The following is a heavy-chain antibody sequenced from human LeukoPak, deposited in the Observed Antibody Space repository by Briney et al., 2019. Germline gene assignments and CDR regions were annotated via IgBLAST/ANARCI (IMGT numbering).Heavy chain of an antibody. CDR2: ISSSSSYI. V-gene: IGHV3-11*06. CDR1: GFTFSDYY. CDR3: ARVGRADYGDYNAYYYYYMDV. D-gene: IGHD4-17*01. J-gene: IGHJ6*03. Sequence: GGSLRLSCAASGFTFSDYYMSWIRQAPGRGLEWVSSISSSSSYIYYADSVKGRFTISRDNAKNSLYLQMNSLRAEDTAVYYCARVGRADYGDYNAYYYYYMDVWGRGTTVTVSS.